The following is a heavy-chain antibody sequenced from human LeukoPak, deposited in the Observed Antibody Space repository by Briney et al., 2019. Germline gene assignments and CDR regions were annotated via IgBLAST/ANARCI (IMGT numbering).Heavy chain of an antibody. V-gene: IGHV4-4*08. Sequence: SETLSLTCTVSGGSISSYYWSWIRQPPGKGLEWIGRIYTSGSTNYNPSLKSRVTISVDTSKNQFSLKLSSVTAADTAVYYCARVAASYYYYMDVWGKGTTVTVSS. CDR2: IYTSGST. D-gene: IGHD5-18*01. J-gene: IGHJ6*03. CDR3: ARVAASYYYYMDV. CDR1: GGSISSYY.